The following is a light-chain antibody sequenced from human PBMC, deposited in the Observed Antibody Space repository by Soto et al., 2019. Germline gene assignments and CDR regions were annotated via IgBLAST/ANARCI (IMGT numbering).Light chain of an antibody. Sequence: EIVLTQSPGTLSLSPGERATLSCRASQSVGSAYLAWYQHKPGQAPRLLIYGASSRATGIPDRIRGSGSGTDFTLTISRLEPEDFAVYYCQQYGSSRWTFGQGTTVEAK. CDR1: QSVGSAY. V-gene: IGKV3-20*01. CDR2: GAS. CDR3: QQYGSSRWT. J-gene: IGKJ1*01.